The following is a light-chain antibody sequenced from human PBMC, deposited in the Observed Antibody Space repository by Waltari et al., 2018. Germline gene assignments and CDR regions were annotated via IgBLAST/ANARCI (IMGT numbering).Light chain of an antibody. V-gene: IGLV3-21*04. Sequence: SYALTQPPSLSVAPGTTARITCGGDNIGSYSVHWYQQKPGQAPVLVIFYDSDRPSGIPERFSGSNSGNTATLTISSVEAGDEAKYYCHVWHPDMDPGVFGPGTEVSV. CDR2: YDS. CDR1: NIGSYS. J-gene: IGLJ1*01. CDR3: HVWHPDMDPGV.